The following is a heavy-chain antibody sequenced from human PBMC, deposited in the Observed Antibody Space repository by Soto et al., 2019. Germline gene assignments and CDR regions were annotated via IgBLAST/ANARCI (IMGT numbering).Heavy chain of an antibody. CDR2: IYHSGST. Sequence: SETLSLTCAVSRGSISSSNWWSWVRQPPGKGLEWIGEIYHSGSTNYNPSLKSRVTISVDKSKNQFSLKLSSVTAADTAVYYCARDGLHGLGAFDIWGQGTMVTVSS. V-gene: IGHV4-4*02. J-gene: IGHJ3*02. D-gene: IGHD3-22*01. CDR3: ARDGLHGLGAFDI. CDR1: RGSISSSNW.